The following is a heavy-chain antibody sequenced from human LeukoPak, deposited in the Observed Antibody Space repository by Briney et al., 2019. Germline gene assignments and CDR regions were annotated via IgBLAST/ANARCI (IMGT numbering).Heavy chain of an antibody. CDR2: ISGSGVST. J-gene: IGHJ4*02. CDR1: GFTFSSYA. D-gene: IGHD1-1*01. Sequence: GGSLRHSCAASGFTFSSYAMSWVRQAPGKGLEWVSSISGSGVSTYYADSVKGRFTISRGNFKNTLYVQMNSLRAEDTAVYYCAKANDFYCFDSWGQGTLVTVSS. CDR3: AKANDFYCFDS. V-gene: IGHV3-23*01.